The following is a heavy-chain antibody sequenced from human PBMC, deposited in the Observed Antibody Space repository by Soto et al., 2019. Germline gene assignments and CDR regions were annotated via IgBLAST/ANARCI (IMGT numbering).Heavy chain of an antibody. Sequence: ASVKVSCRASGYTFTSYDINWERQATGQGLEWMGWMNPNSGNTGYAQKFQGRVTMTRNTSISTAYMELSSLRSEDTAVYYCARAYTIFGVVIIFDAFDIWGQGTRVTVSS. D-gene: IGHD3-3*01. V-gene: IGHV1-8*01. J-gene: IGHJ3*02. CDR3: ARAYTIFGVVIIFDAFDI. CDR1: GYTFTSYD. CDR2: MNPNSGNT.